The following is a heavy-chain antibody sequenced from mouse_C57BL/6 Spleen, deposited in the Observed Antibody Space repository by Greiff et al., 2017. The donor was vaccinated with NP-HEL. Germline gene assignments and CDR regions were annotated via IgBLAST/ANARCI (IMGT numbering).Heavy chain of an antibody. D-gene: IGHD6-2*01. J-gene: IGHJ4*01. CDR3: ARERGSLGAMDY. CDR2: SRNKANDYTT. CDR1: GFTFSDFY. V-gene: IGHV7-1*01. Sequence: EVKVVESGGGLVQSGRSLRLSCATSGFTFSDFYMEWVRQAPGKGLEWIAASRNKANDYTTEYSASVKGRFIVSRDTSQSILYLQMNALRAEDTAIYYCARERGSLGAMDYWGQGTSVTVSS.